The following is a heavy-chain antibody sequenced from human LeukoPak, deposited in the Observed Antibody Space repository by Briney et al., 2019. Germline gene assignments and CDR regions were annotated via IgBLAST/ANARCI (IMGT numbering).Heavy chain of an antibody. CDR2: ISCSGGST. J-gene: IGHJ6*02. CDR1: GFTFSSYA. Sequence: GSLRLSCAASGFTFSSYAMSWVRQAPGKGLEWVSAISCSGGSTYYADSVKGRFTISRDNSKNTLYLQMNSLRAEDAAVYYCAKDPTYCSSTSCYWYGMDVWGQGTTVTVSS. V-gene: IGHV3-23*01. D-gene: IGHD2-2*01. CDR3: AKDPTYCSSTSCYWYGMDV.